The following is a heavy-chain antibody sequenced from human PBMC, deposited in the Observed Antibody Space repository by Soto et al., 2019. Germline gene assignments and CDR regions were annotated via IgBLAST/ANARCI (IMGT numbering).Heavy chain of an antibody. Sequence: PVGSLRLSCASSGFHFSRHGVHCVRQAPGRGLEWVAVIWSDGSKEYYADSVKGRFSISRDNSKNTVSLQMNSLRSEDTAVYYCARDQVWNGNGLDVWGQGTTVTVSS. CDR2: IWSDGSKE. D-gene: IGHD3-3*01. CDR3: ARDQVWNGNGLDV. CDR1: GFHFSRHG. J-gene: IGHJ6*01. V-gene: IGHV3-33*01.